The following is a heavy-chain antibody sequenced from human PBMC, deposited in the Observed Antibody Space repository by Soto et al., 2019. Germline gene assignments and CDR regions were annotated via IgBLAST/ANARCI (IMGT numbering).Heavy chain of an antibody. Sequence: GESLKISCEASGYSFTSYWIGWVRQMPGKGLEWMGIIYPGDSDTRYSPSFQGQVTISADKSISTAYLQWSSLKASDTAMYYCARVVVVANYYYGMDVWGQGTTVTVSS. CDR3: ARVVVVANYYYGMDV. CDR1: GYSFTSYW. J-gene: IGHJ6*02. D-gene: IGHD2-15*01. CDR2: IYPGDSDT. V-gene: IGHV5-51*01.